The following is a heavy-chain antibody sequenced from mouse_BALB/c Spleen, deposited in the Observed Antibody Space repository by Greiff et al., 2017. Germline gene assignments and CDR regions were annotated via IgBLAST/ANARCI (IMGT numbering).Heavy chain of an antibody. CDR3: ASLGDGGLYAMDY. Sequence: VQLQQSGPELVKPGASVKMSCKASGYTFTSYVMHWVKQKPGQGLEWIGYINPYNDGTKYNEKFKGKATLTSDKSSSTAYMELSSLTSEDSAVYYCASLGDGGLYAMDYWGQGTSVTVSS. J-gene: IGHJ4*01. CDR2: INPYNDGT. D-gene: IGHD3-3*01. CDR1: GYTFTSYV. V-gene: IGHV1-14*01.